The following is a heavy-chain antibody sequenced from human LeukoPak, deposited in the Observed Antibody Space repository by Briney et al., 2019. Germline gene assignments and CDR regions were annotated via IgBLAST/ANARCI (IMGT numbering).Heavy chain of an antibody. CDR3: ARRRDTSSGAYHFDY. CDR1: GASVTSYY. D-gene: IGHD6-13*01. J-gene: IGHJ4*02. CDR2: IYYSGVT. V-gene: IGHV4-59*08. Sequence: SETLSLTCTVSGASVTSYYWTWIRQPPGKGLEWIGYIYYSGVTNYNPSLKSRVTMSADTSKNQFSLRLSSVTAADTAVYYCARRRDTSSGAYHFDYWGQGTLVTVSS.